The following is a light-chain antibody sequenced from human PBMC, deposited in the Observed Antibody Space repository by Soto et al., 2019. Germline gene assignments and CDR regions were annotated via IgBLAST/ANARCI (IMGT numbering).Light chain of an antibody. V-gene: IGLV2-14*01. CDR3: SSYTSSSTLRV. Sequence: QSVLTQPASVSGSPGQSITISCTGTSSDFGGYNYVSWYQQHPGKAPKLMIYDVSNRPSGVSNRFSGSKSGNTASLTIFGLQAEDEADYYCSSYTSSSTLRVFGTGTKVTVL. CDR2: DVS. CDR1: SSDFGGYNY. J-gene: IGLJ1*01.